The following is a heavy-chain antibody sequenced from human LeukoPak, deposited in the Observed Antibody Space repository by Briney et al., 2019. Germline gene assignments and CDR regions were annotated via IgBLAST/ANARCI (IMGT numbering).Heavy chain of an antibody. J-gene: IGHJ4*02. V-gene: IGHV3-7*01. Sequence: GGSLRLSCAASGFTFSTDWMSWVRQAPGKGLEWAANIKQDGNEKYYVDSVKGRFTISRDNAKNSMYLQMNSLRVEDTAVYYCARIEEVGATLRGMGPFDYWGQGTLVTVSS. CDR3: ARIEEVGATLRGMGPFDY. CDR2: IKQDGNEK. CDR1: GFTFSTDW. D-gene: IGHD1-26*01.